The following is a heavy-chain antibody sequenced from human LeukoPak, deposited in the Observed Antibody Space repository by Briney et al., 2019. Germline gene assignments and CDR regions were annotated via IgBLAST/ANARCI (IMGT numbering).Heavy chain of an antibody. V-gene: IGHV5-51*01. J-gene: IGHJ4*02. CDR3: ARLTTVTQNFDY. D-gene: IGHD4-17*01. CDR2: IYPDDSDT. CDR1: GYSFATYW. Sequence: GESLKISCKCSGYSFATYWIGWVRQMPGKGLEWMGIIYPDDSDTRYSPSFQGQVTISADKSISTAYLQWSSLKASDTAMYYCARLTTVTQNFDYWGQGTLVTVSS.